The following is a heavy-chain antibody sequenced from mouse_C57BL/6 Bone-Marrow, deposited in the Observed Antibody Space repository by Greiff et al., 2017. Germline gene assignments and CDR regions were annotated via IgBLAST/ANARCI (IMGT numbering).Heavy chain of an antibody. V-gene: IGHV1-62-2*01. CDR2: FYPGSGSI. J-gene: IGHJ4*01. CDR1: GYTFTEYT. D-gene: IGHD1-1*01. CDR3: ASCPYYYGSSFYAMDY. Sequence: VQLQQSGAELVKPGASVKLSCKASGYTFTEYTIHWVKQRSGQGLEWIGWFYPGSGSIKYNEKFKDKATLTADKSSSTVYMELSRLTSEDSAVYFCASCPYYYGSSFYAMDYWGQGTSVTVSS.